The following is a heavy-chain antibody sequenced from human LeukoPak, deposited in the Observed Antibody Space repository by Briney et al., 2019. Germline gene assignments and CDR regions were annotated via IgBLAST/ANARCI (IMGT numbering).Heavy chain of an antibody. Sequence: GGSLRLSCAASGFTFSNYWMHWVRQAPGKGLVWVSRINSDGGSTSYADSVKGRFTISRDNAKNTLFLQMNSLRAEDTAVYYCARGKYYDILAALHWGQGTLVTVSS. CDR1: GFTFSNYW. CDR2: INSDGGST. D-gene: IGHD3-9*01. V-gene: IGHV3-74*01. J-gene: IGHJ4*02. CDR3: ARGKYYDILAALH.